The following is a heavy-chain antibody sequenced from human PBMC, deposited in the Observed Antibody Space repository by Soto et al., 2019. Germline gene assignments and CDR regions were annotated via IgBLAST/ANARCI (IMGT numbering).Heavy chain of an antibody. Sequence: GKGLEWVSSISSSSSYIYYADSVKGRFTISRDNAKNSLYLQMNSLRAEDTAVYYCARGLQHLDYWGQGTLVTVSS. V-gene: IGHV3-21*01. CDR2: ISSSSSYI. D-gene: IGHD6-13*01. CDR3: ARGLQHLDY. J-gene: IGHJ4*02.